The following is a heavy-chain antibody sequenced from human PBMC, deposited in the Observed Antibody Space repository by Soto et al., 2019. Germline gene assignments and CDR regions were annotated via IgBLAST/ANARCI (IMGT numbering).Heavy chain of an antibody. D-gene: IGHD6-19*01. CDR2: ISHDGGST. J-gene: IGHJ4*02. CDR3: ARAIAVAGTGFREYFDY. CDR1: GFTFSSYA. Sequence: GGSLRLSCAASGFTFSSYAMSWVRQAPGKGLEWVSTISHDGGSTYYADSVKGHFTTSRDSSKNTLYLQMNSLRAEDTAVYYCARAIAVAGTGFREYFDYWGQGTLVTVSS. V-gene: IGHV3-23*01.